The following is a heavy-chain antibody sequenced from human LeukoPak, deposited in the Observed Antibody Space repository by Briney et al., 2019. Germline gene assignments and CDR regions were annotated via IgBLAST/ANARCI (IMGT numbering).Heavy chain of an antibody. CDR3: AGPGAVDNHPGGFDY. V-gene: IGHV4-34*01. Sequence: ASETLSLTCAVYGGSFSGYYWSWIRQPPGKGLEWIGEINHSGSTNYNPSLKSRVTISVDTSKNQFSLKLSSVTAADTAVYYCAGPGAVDNHPGGFDYWGQGTLVTVSS. J-gene: IGHJ4*02. CDR2: INHSGST. CDR1: GGSFSGYY. D-gene: IGHD6-19*01.